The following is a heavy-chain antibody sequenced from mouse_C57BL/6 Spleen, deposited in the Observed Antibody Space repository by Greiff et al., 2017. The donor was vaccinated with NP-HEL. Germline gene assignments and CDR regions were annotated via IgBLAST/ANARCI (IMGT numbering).Heavy chain of an antibody. Sequence: VQLQQPGAELVRPGTSVKLSCKASGYTFTSYWMHWVKQRPGQGLEWIGVIDPSDSYTNYNQKFKGKATLTVDTSSSTAYMQLSSLTSEDSAVYYCARREIPDYYAMDYWGQGTSVTVSS. V-gene: IGHV1-59*01. CDR3: ARREIPDYYAMDY. J-gene: IGHJ4*01. CDR2: IDPSDSYT. CDR1: GYTFTSYW.